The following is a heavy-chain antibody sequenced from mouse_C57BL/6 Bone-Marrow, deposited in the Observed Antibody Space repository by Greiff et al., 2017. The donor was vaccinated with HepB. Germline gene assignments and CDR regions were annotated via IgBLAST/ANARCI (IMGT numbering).Heavy chain of an antibody. CDR2: IDPSDSYT. J-gene: IGHJ2*01. V-gene: IGHV1-50*01. CDR3: ARGIYYYGSSYLYYFDY. Sequence: QVHVKQPGAELVKPGASVKLSCKASGYTFTSYWMQWVKQRPGQGLEWIGEIDPSDSYTNYNQKFKGKATLTVDTSSSTAYMQLSSLTSEDSAVYYCARGIYYYGSSYLYYFDYWGQGTTLTVSS. CDR1: GYTFTSYW. D-gene: IGHD1-1*01.